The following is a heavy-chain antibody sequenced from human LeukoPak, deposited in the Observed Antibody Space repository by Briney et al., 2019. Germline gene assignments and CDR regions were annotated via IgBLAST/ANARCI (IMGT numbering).Heavy chain of an antibody. Sequence: PSETLSLTCTVSGGSISSYYWSWIRQPPGKGLEWIGYIYYSGSTNYNPSLKSRVTISVDTSKNQFSLKLSSVTAADTAVYYCARPSNRGGSGSYLHYWGQGTLVTVSS. D-gene: IGHD3-10*01. J-gene: IGHJ4*02. CDR1: GGSISSYY. CDR3: ARPSNRGGSGSYLHY. CDR2: IYYSGST. V-gene: IGHV4-59*01.